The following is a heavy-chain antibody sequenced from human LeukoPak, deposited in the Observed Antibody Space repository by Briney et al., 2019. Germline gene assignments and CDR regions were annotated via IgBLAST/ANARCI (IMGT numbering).Heavy chain of an antibody. Sequence: SETLSLTCAVYGGSFSGYYWSWIRQPPGKGLEWIGYIYYSGSTYYNPSLKGRITISLDTSKKQFSLKLRSVTAADTAVYYCARGSEWIAPTPYFDSWGQGTLVTVSS. CDR2: IYYSGST. CDR3: ARGSEWIAPTPYFDS. CDR1: GGSFSGYY. D-gene: IGHD5-12*01. J-gene: IGHJ4*02. V-gene: IGHV4-30-4*01.